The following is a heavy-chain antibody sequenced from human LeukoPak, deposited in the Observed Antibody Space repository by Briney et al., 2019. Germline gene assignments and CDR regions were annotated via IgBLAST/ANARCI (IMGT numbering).Heavy chain of an antibody. J-gene: IGHJ3*02. Sequence: PGRSVRLSCAACGFIFSRYGMHGLGQAPGKGLEGVALICFDGSNKYYADYVKGRFNISRDNSKNTLYLQMNRLRAEEKDVYYCARDPGYCFNGVCPDDAFDIWGQGTMVTVSP. CDR3: ARDPGYCFNGVCPDDAFDI. CDR2: ICFDGSNK. CDR1: GFIFSRYG. V-gene: IGHV3-33*01. D-gene: IGHD2-8*01.